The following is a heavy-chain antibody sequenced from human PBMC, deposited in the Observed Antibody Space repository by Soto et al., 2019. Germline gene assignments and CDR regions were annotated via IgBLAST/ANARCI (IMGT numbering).Heavy chain of an antibody. CDR3: ATEVRSSWMDPVSFDY. CDR1: GYTLTELS. V-gene: IGHV1-24*01. J-gene: IGHJ4*02. D-gene: IGHD6-13*01. Sequence: GASVKVSCKVSGYTLTELSMHWVRQAPGKGLEWMGGFDPEDGETIYAQKFQGRVTMTEDTSTDTAYMELSSLRSEDTAVYYCATEVRSSWMDPVSFDYWGQGTLVTVSS. CDR2: FDPEDGET.